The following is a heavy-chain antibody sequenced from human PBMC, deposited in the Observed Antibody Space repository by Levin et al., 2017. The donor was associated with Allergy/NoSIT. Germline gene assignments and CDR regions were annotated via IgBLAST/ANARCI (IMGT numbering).Heavy chain of an antibody. CDR2: IYSGGST. D-gene: IGHD1-26*01. J-gene: IGHJ4*02. V-gene: IGHV3-53*01. Sequence: GESLKISCAASGFTVSSNYMSWVRQAPGKGLEWVSVIYSGGSTYYADSVKGRFTISRDNSKNTLYLQMNSLRAEDTAVYYCARDGVGATVREGYWGQGTLVTVSS. CDR1: GFTVSSNY. CDR3: ARDGVGATVREGY.